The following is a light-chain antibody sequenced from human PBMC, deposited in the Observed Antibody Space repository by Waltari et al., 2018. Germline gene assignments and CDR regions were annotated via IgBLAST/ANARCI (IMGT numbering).Light chain of an antibody. CDR2: SAS. CDR3: QQYNSYPIT. J-gene: IGKJ5*01. Sequence: DIQMTQSPSSLSASVGDRVTITCRASQDIRNFLACFQQKPVEDPKSLIYSASTLQSGVPSKFSGSGSGTDFTLTISSLQPEDFATYYCQQYNSYPITFGQGTRLEIK. V-gene: IGKV1-16*02. CDR1: QDIRNF.